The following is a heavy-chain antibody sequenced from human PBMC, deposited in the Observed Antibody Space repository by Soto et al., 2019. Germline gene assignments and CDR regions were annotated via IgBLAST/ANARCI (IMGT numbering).Heavy chain of an antibody. CDR1: GFTFSSYA. Sequence: GXSLRLSCAASGFTFSSYALSWSRQAPGNGLEWVSAISGSGGSKYYADSVEGRFTISKDNSKNTLYLQMNSLRAEDTAVYYCAKAYSGYSGYYYYYMDVWGKGTTVTVSS. D-gene: IGHD2-15*01. CDR2: ISGSGGSK. V-gene: IGHV3-23*01. CDR3: AKAYSGYSGYYYYYMDV. J-gene: IGHJ6*03.